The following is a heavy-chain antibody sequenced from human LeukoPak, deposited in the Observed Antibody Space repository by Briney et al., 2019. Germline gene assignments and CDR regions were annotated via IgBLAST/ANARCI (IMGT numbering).Heavy chain of an antibody. CDR1: GGSISSSNW. Sequence: PSGTLSLTCAVSGGSISSSNWWSWVRQPPGKGLEWIGYIYYSGSTNYNPSLKSRVTISVDTSKNQFSLKLSSVTAADTAVYYCARDLSGSIYFDYWGQGTLVTVSS. V-gene: IGHV4-4*02. CDR2: IYYSGST. J-gene: IGHJ4*02. CDR3: ARDLSGSIYFDY. D-gene: IGHD5-12*01.